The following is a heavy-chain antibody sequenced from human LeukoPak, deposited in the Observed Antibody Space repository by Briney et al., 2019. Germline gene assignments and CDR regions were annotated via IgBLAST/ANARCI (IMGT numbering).Heavy chain of an antibody. CDR1: GFSFSSYS. CDR3: VRQSSGWYHFDY. Sequence: GGSLRLSCAVSGFSFSSYSMHWVRQAPGKGLEWAAVISSDGSNKYYADSVKGRFTISRDNSKNTLYMQLNSLRAEDTAVYYCVRQSSGWYHFDYWGQGTLVTVSS. V-gene: IGHV3-30-3*01. J-gene: IGHJ4*02. D-gene: IGHD6-19*01. CDR2: ISSDGSNK.